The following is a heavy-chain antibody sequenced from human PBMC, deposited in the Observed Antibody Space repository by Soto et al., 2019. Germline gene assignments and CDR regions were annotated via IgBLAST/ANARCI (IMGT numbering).Heavy chain of an antibody. CDR1: GFTFSSYW. CDR3: ARDWGGLGY. J-gene: IGHJ4*02. V-gene: IGHV3-7*03. CDR2: IIKDGSEE. Sequence: GGSLRLSCAASGFTFSSYWMTWVRQAPGKGLEWVANIIKDGSEESYVDSVKGRFTISRDNAKNSLYLEMNSLRVEDTAVYYCARDWGGLGYWGQGTLVTVSS. D-gene: IGHD3-10*01.